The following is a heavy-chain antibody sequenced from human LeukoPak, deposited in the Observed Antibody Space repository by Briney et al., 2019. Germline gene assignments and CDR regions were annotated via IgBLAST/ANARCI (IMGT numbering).Heavy chain of an antibody. V-gene: IGHV1-18*01. CDR2: ISAYNGNT. D-gene: IGHD6-13*01. CDR3: ARYLNYSSSWYSFDY. J-gene: IGHJ4*02. Sequence: ASVKVSCKASGYTFTSYGISWVRQAPGQGLEWMGWISAYNGNTNYAQKLQGRVTMTTDTSTSTAYMELRSLRSDDTAVYYCARYLNYSSSWYSFDYWAREPWSPSPQ. CDR1: GYTFTSYG.